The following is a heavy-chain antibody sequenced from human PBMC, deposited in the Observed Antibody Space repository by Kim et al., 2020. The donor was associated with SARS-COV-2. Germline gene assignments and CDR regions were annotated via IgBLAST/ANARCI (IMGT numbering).Heavy chain of an antibody. CDR3: ARDQSIAVNYYYYGMDV. D-gene: IGHD6-6*01. V-gene: IGHV4-59*01. CDR1: GGSISSYY. Sequence: SETLSLTCTVSGGSISSYYWSWIRQPPGKGLEWIGYIYYSGSTNYNPSLKSRVTISVDTSKNQFSLKLSSVTAADTAVYYCARDQSIAVNYYYYGMDVWG. CDR2: IYYSGST. J-gene: IGHJ6*01.